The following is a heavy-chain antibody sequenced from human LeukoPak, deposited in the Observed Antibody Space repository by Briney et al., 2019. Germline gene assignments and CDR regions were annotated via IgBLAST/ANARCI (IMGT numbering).Heavy chain of an antibody. CDR3: AKTTTLLGYCSSTSCRGFDY. D-gene: IGHD2-2*01. Sequence: GGSLRPSCAASGFTFSSYAMSWVRQAPGKGLEWVSAISGSGGSTYYADSVKGRFAISRDKAKNTLYLQMNSLRAEDTAVYYCAKTTTLLGYCSSTSCRGFDYWGQGTLVTVSS. J-gene: IGHJ4*02. CDR1: GFTFSSYA. CDR2: ISGSGGST. V-gene: IGHV3-23*01.